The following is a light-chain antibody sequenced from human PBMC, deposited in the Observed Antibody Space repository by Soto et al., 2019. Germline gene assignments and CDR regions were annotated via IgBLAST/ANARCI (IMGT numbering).Light chain of an antibody. J-gene: IGKJ2*01. V-gene: IGKV1-17*01. CDR3: LQHNTYPYT. CDR2: VAS. CDR1: QGIRNY. Sequence: IQMTQSPSSLSASVGDTVTVTCRASQGIRNYLNWFQQKPGKAPKRLISVASTSQSGVPSRFSGSGSGTEFTLTISSLQPEDSATYYCLQHNTYPYTFGQGTKLEIK.